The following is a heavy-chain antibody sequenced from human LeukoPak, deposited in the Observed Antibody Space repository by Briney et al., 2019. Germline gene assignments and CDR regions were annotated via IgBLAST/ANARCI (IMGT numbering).Heavy chain of an antibody. CDR1: GFTFSSYA. V-gene: IGHV3-30-3*01. D-gene: IGHD6-19*01. CDR2: ISYDGSNK. Sequence: PGRSLRLSCAASGFTFSSYAMHWVRQAPGKGLEWVAVISYDGSNKYYADSVKGRFTISRDNSKNTLYLQMNSLRAEDTAVYYCARDSGWYEGYWGQGTLVTVSS. J-gene: IGHJ4*02. CDR3: ARDSGWYEGY.